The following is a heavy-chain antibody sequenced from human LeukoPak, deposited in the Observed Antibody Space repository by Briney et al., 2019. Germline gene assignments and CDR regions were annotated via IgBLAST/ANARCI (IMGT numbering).Heavy chain of an antibody. J-gene: IGHJ4*03. CDR1: RFSYRQWP. D-gene: IGHD4-23*01. CDR2: LSGSGQSP. Sequence: GGSLRLSCASTRFSYRQWPPNWVRQAPGKGLEWVSSLSGSGQSPNYADSVLGRFTISRYNAQKRVFLQRNSLRVDDTASYYGAKVIGYGGLDWSHSWGQGTLVTVSS. CDR3: AKVIGYGGLDWSHS. V-gene: IGHV3-23*01.